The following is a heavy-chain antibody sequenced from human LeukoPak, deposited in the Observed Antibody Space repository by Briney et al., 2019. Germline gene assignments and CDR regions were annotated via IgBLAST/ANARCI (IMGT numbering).Heavy chain of an antibody. J-gene: IGHJ4*02. CDR1: GFTVSSNY. Sequence: GGSLRLSCAASGFTVSSNYMSWVRQAPGKGLEWVSVIYSGGSTYYADSVKGRFTISRDNSKNTLYLEMNSLRAEDTAVYYCARDYYDSSGAGSLWGQGTLVTVSS. CDR2: IYSGGST. D-gene: IGHD3-22*01. CDR3: ARDYYDSSGAGSL. V-gene: IGHV3-66*02.